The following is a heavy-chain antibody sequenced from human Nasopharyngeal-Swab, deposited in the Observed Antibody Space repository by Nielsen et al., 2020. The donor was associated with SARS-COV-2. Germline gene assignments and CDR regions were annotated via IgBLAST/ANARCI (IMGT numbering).Heavy chain of an antibody. Sequence: ASVKVSCKVSGYTLSKLSIHWVRQAPGNGLEWMGGFDPEDGKTIYAQNFQGGVTMTEDTPRDTAYMELSSLRSDDTAVYYCATGSPSYCDNSGSIRGYYYNYMDVWGKGTTVTVSS. D-gene: IGHD3-22*01. CDR1: GYTLSKLS. V-gene: IGHV1-24*01. CDR2: FDPEDGKT. J-gene: IGHJ6*03. CDR3: ATGSPSYCDNSGSIRGYYYNYMDV.